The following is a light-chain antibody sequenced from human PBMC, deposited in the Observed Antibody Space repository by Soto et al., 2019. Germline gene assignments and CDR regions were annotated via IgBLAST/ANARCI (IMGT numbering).Light chain of an antibody. Sequence: DIQLTQSPSFLSASVGDRVTITCRASQGISSYLAWYQQKPGKAPKLLIYAASTLQSGVPSRFSGSGSGTDFTLTITSLQPEDSATYFCQQSYTTVYTFGLGTKVDIK. CDR1: QGISSY. CDR2: AAS. J-gene: IGKJ2*01. CDR3: QQSYTTVYT. V-gene: IGKV1-9*01.